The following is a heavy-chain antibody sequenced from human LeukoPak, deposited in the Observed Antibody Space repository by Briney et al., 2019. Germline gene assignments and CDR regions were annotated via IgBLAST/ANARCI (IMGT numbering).Heavy chain of an antibody. J-gene: IGHJ6*04. CDR1: GFTFASSA. CDR2: IGGDGGNT. V-gene: IGHV3-23*01. Sequence: GSLRLSCAASGFTFASSAMTWVRQAPGKGLEWVSSIGGDGGNTYYADSVKGRFTISRDSSQNTLYLQMNSLRADDTAVYFCAKGHPLMDVWGKGTTVTVSS. CDR3: AKGHPLMDV.